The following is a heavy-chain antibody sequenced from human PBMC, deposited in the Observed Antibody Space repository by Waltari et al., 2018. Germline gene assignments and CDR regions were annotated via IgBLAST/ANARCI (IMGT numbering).Heavy chain of an antibody. CDR2: ISFDSNNK. Sequence: QVDLVESGGGVVQPGRSLRLSCAASGVAFHHYDYTLVRQARGKGLEWVAAISFDSNNKYYTDSVKGRFTISRDNSKNMLYLEMNSLGTEDTALYYCASVADTGYKTNWGQGTLVTVSS. D-gene: IGHD5-12*01. V-gene: IGHV3-30-3*01. CDR1: GVAFHHYD. CDR3: ASVADTGYKTN. J-gene: IGHJ4*02.